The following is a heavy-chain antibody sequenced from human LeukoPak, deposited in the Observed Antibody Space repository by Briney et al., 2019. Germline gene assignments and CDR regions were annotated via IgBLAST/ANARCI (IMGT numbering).Heavy chain of an antibody. V-gene: IGHV4-61*02. D-gene: IGHD3-22*01. CDR2: IYASGST. CDR3: VRVKLNYYDSSTYAFDI. Sequence: SETLSLTCTVSGGSICSGSYYWSWIRQPAGKGLEWIGRIYASGSTNYNSSLKSRVTISVDMSKNQFSLKLSSVTAADTAVYYCVRVKLNYYDSSTYAFDIWGQGAMVTVSS. CDR1: GGSICSGSYY. J-gene: IGHJ3*02.